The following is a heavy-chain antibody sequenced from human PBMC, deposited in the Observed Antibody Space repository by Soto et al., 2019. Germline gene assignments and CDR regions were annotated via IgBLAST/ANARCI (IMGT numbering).Heavy chain of an antibody. CDR2: INPGGGRT. J-gene: IGHJ6*02. Sequence: AAGKVSCNACGYIFSRHCIYWVGQARGQGLQWMGIINPGGGRTAYAQKFQGRVTLTRDMSTSTVYMELTSLTYDDTAVYYCARDVSGPGPNYVIDVLGQLTTVNAS. CDR1: GYIFSRHC. V-gene: IGHV1-46*01. D-gene: IGHD3-16*01. CDR3: ARDVSGPGPNYVIDV.